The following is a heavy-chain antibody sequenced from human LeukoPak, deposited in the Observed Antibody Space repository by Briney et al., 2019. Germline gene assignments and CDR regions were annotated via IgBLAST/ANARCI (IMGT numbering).Heavy chain of an antibody. V-gene: IGHV3-23*01. CDR2: ISAAADST. CDR3: AKGINSSRRTFDA. CDR1: GFIFNTYA. Sequence: GGSLRLSCAASGFIFNTYAMAWVRQAPGKGLEWVSTISAAADSTYHADSVKGRFIISRDNSKNTLFIQMNSLRAEDTAVYYCAKGINSSRRTFDAWGQGTLVTVSS. J-gene: IGHJ5*02. D-gene: IGHD6-13*01.